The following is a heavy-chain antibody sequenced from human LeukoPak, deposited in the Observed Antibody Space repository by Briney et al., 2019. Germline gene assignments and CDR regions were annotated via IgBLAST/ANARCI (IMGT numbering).Heavy chain of an antibody. CDR2: ISSSGSTI. CDR1: GGSISSGGYY. J-gene: IGHJ4*02. Sequence: LSLTCTVSGGSISSGGYYWSWIRQPPGKGLEWLSYISSSGSTIYYADSVKGRFTISRDNAKDSLFLHMNSLRAEDTAVYYCARDVWGYSGYDPQATIDYWGQGTLVTVSS. D-gene: IGHD5-12*01. CDR3: ARDVWGYSGYDPQATIDY. V-gene: IGHV3-11*01.